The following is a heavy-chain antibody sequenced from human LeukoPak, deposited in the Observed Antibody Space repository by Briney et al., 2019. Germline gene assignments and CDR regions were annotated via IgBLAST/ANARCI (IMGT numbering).Heavy chain of an antibody. CDR2: IIPIFGTA. CDR1: GGTFNSYA. D-gene: IGHD1-26*01. CDR3: ARGAGAGTQMNWFDP. V-gene: IGHV1-69*05. Sequence: ASVKVSCKASGGTFNSYAISWVRQAPGQGLEWMGGIIPIFGTANYAQKVQGRVTITTDESTTTAYMELSSLRSEDTAVYYCARGAGAGTQMNWFDPWGQGTLVTVSS. J-gene: IGHJ5*02.